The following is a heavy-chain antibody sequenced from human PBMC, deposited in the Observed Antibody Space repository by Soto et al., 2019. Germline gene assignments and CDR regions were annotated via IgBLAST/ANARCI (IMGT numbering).Heavy chain of an antibody. D-gene: IGHD3-16*02. V-gene: IGHV1-18*01. J-gene: IGHJ4*02. CDR3: TREVELQRVIANGY. CDR2: MSAYYGST. CDR1: GYTFVDYG. Sequence: QVQLVQSGAEVKKPGASVKVSCKASGYTFVDYGITWVRQAPGQGLEWMGWMSAYYGSTDYAQKFQGRLTLTRDTSTSTAYMELRSLRPDDTADYYCTREVELQRVIANGYWGQGTLVSVSS.